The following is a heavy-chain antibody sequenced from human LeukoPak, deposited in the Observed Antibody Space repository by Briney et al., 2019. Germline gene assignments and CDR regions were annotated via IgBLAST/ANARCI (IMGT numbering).Heavy chain of an antibody. CDR2: FTPKSGGT. Sequence: ASVKVSCKASGYTFTDYNIHWVRQAPGQGLEWMGRFTPKSGGTNYAQKFQGRITMTSDTSISTAYMALSRLTSDDTALYFCARVRRRALYTDFNYWGQGALVTVSS. CDR1: GYTFTDYN. V-gene: IGHV1-2*06. CDR3: ARVRRRALYTDFNY. D-gene: IGHD5-24*01. J-gene: IGHJ4*02.